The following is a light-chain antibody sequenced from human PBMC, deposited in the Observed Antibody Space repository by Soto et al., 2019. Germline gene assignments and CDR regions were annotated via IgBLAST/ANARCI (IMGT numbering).Light chain of an antibody. CDR3: QQRSNWPPIT. J-gene: IGKJ5*01. Sequence: EIVLTQSPATLSLSPGERATLSCRASQSVSSYLAWYHHNPGQAPRLLIYDASNRATGTPARFSGSGSATDFTLHISSLEPEDFSVYYCQQRSNWPPITFGEGTRLEIK. CDR1: QSVSSY. CDR2: DAS. V-gene: IGKV3-11*01.